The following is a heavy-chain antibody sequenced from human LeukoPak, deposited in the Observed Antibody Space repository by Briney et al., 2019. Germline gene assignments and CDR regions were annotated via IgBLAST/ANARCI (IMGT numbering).Heavy chain of an antibody. D-gene: IGHD3-10*01. Sequence: GGPLRLSCAASGFTFSSYWMHWVRQAPGKGLVWVSRINTDGSSTSYADSVKGRFTISRDNAKNTLYLQMNSLRAEDTAVYYCARARSYGSGSSPSHYYYYYGMDVWGQGTTVAVSS. CDR1: GFTFSSYW. CDR3: ARARSYGSGSSPSHYYYYYGMDV. CDR2: INTDGSST. V-gene: IGHV3-74*01. J-gene: IGHJ6*02.